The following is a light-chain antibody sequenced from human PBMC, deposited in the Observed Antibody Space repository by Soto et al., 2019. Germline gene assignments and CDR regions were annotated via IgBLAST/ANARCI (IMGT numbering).Light chain of an antibody. Sequence: EIGMRQLPPPLPCSQGEKPPFSSGAIRSVAANLAWYQQKPGQAPRLLIYGASTRATGIPARFSGSGSGTEFTLTISSLQSEDFAVYYCQQYNNWPPKYTFGQGTKLEIK. CDR3: QQYNNWPPKYT. J-gene: IGKJ2*01. CDR2: GAS. V-gene: IGKV3-15*01. CDR1: RSVAAN.